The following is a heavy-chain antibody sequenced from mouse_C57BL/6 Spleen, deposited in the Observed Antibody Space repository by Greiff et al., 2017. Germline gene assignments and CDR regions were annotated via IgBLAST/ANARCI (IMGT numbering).Heavy chain of an antibody. CDR1: GFNIKDDY. V-gene: IGHV14-4*01. CDR2: IDPENGDT. Sequence: VQLQQSGAELVRPGASVKLSCTASGFNIKDDYMHWVKQRPEQGLEWIGWIDPENGDTEYASKFQGKATITADTSSNTAYLQLSSLTSEDTAVYYCTTDYYGSSYEAMHYWGQADSVTV. J-gene: IGHJ4*01. D-gene: IGHD1-1*01. CDR3: TTDYYGSSYEAMHY.